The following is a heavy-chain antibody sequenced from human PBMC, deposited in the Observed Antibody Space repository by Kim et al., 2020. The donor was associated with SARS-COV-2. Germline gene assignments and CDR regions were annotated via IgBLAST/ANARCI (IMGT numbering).Heavy chain of an antibody. CDR1: GFTFGDYA. V-gene: IGHV3-9*01. D-gene: IGHD3-16*01. J-gene: IGHJ5*02. CDR3: AKDFGDKRSNWFDP. CDR2: ISWNSGSI. Sequence: GGSLRLSCAASGFTFGDYAMHWVRQAPGKGLEWVSGISWNSGSIGYADSVKGRFTISRDNAKNSLYLQMNSLRAEDTALYYCAKDFGDKRSNWFDPWGQGTLVTVSS.